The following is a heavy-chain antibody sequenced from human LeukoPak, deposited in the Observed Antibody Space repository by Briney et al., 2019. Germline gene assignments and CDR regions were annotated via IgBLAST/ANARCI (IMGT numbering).Heavy chain of an antibody. J-gene: IGHJ4*02. V-gene: IGHV3-23*01. CDR2: ISPGGPT. Sequence: GGSLRLSCAASGFTFSSYSMNWVRQAPGKGLEWVSGISPGGPTYCADSVKGRFTISRDDSKNTLYLQMKNLRAEDTAVYYCAKDGAWLRFDDWGQGILVSVSS. CDR1: GFTFSSYS. D-gene: IGHD5-12*01. CDR3: AKDGAWLRFDD.